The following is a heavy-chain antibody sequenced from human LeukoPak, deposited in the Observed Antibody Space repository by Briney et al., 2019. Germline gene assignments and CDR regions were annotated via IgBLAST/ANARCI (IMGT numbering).Heavy chain of an antibody. J-gene: IGHJ3*02. Sequence: GGSLRLSCAASGFTFSDYYMSWIRQASGKGLEWDSYISSSGSTIYYADSVKGRFTISRDNAKNSLYLQMNSLRAEDTAVYYRASLGSLAGGAFDIWGQGTMVTVSS. CDR1: GFTFSDYY. V-gene: IGHV3-11*04. CDR2: ISSSGSTI. CDR3: ASLGSLAGGAFDI. D-gene: IGHD1-26*01.